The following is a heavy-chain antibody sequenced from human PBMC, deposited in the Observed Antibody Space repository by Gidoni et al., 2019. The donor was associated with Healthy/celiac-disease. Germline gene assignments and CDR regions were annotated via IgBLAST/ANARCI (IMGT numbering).Heavy chain of an antibody. CDR3: ATPYGGNSDYYYYGMDV. D-gene: IGHD4-17*01. J-gene: IGHJ6*02. Sequence: DGLEWIGSIYYSGSTYYNPSLKSRVTISVDTSKNQFSLKLSSVTAADTAVYYCATPYGGNSDYYYYGMDVWGQGTTVTVSS. V-gene: IGHV4-39*01. CDR2: IYYSGST.